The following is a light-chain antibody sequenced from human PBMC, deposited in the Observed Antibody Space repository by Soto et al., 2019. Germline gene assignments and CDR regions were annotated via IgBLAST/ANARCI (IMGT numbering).Light chain of an antibody. CDR1: QTISSW. Sequence: DIQMTQSPSTLSGSVGDRVTITCRASQTISSWLAWYQQKPGKAPKLLIYKASTLKSGVPSRFSGSGSRTEFTLTISSLQPYDFATYYCQHYNSYSEAFGQVAKVDIK. J-gene: IGKJ1*01. V-gene: IGKV1-5*03. CDR2: KAS. CDR3: QHYNSYSEA.